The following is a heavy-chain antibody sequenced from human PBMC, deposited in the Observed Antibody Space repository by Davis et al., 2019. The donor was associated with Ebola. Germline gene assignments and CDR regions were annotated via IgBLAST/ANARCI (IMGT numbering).Heavy chain of an antibody. Sequence: GESLKISCAASGFTFSNYAINWVRQAPGKGLEWVGRIKSKTDGGTTDYAAPVKGRFTISRDDSKNTLYLQMNSLKTEDTAVYYCTTDYPTMVRGVIIDYWGQGTLVTVSS. D-gene: IGHD3-10*01. CDR3: TTDYPTMVRGVIIDY. CDR2: IKSKTDGGTT. J-gene: IGHJ4*02. V-gene: IGHV3-15*01. CDR1: GFTFSNYA.